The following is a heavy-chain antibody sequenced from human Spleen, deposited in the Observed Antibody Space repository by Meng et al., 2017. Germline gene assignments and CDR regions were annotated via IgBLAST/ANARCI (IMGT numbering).Heavy chain of an antibody. V-gene: IGHV4-39*07. CDR1: GGSISSSNCY. J-gene: IGHJ4*02. CDR2: IYYSGTT. Sequence: SETLSLTCTVSGGSISSSNCYWDWIRQSPGKGLEWIGTIYYSGTTYYNPSLKSRLTLSVDTSKNQFSLKLSSVTAADTAVYYCARVSRWQQLVDYWGQGTLVTVSS. D-gene: IGHD6-13*01. CDR3: ARVSRWQQLVDY.